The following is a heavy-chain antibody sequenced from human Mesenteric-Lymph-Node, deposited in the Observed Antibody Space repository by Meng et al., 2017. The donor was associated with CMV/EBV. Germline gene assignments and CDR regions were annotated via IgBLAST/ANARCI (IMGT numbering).Heavy chain of an antibody. J-gene: IGHJ6*02. CDR2: IYSSGSF. D-gene: IGHD3-10*02. CDR3: ARYVRRYVVDQDQYHYYYAMDV. CDR1: GGSISDNF. Sequence: GSLRLSCTVSGGSISDNFWSWIRQPPGKGLEWIGYIYSSGSFNYNPSLKSRVTMSVDSSKNQFSLKLTSVTAADSAVYYCARYVRRYVVDQDQYHYYYAMDVWGQGTTVTVSS. V-gene: IGHV4-59*01.